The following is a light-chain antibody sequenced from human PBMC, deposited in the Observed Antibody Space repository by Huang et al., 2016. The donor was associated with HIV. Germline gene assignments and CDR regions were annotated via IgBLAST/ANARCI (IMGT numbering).Light chain of an antibody. Sequence: DIQMTQSPSSLSASVGERVTITCRASPGISRYLIWYQQKPGKAPKVLIHSASRLQSGVPSRFSGSGSGTDFTLTISRLQTEDFATYYCQQSYSSPPTFGQGTKVEIK. V-gene: IGKV1-39*01. J-gene: IGKJ2*01. CDR3: QQSYSSPPT. CDR2: SAS. CDR1: PGISRY.